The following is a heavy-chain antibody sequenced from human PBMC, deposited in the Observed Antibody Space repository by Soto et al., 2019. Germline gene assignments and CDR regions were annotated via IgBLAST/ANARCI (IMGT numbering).Heavy chain of an antibody. J-gene: IGHJ5*02. V-gene: IGHV3-21*01. D-gene: IGHD6-6*01. CDR3: ARDSSSSLGWFDP. CDR2: ISSSSSYI. CDR1: GFTFSSYS. Sequence: GGSLRLSCAASGFTFSSYSMNWVRRAPGKGLEWVSSISSSSSYIYYADSVKGRFTISRDNAKNSLYLQMNSLRAEDTAVYYCARDSSSSLGWFDPWGQGTLVTVSS.